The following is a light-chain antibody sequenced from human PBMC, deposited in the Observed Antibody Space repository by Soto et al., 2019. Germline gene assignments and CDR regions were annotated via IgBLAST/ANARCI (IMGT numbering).Light chain of an antibody. Sequence: QSVLTQPASVSGSPGQSITISCTGTSSDVGNYNSVSWYQQHPGKAPQLIIYEVSNRPLAISNRFSGSKSGKTASLTISGLQAEDEAGYYCSSYTSSTTLWVFGGGTKLTVL. V-gene: IGLV2-14*01. J-gene: IGLJ3*02. CDR3: SSYTSSTTLWV. CDR2: EVS. CDR1: SSDVGNYNS.